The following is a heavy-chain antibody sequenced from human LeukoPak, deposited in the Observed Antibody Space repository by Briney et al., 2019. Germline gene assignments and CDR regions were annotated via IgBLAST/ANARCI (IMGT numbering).Heavy chain of an antibody. CDR3: ARSTGTIGVAEYFQH. V-gene: IGHV1-69*13. D-gene: IGHD1-1*01. CDR2: IIPIFGTA. CDR1: GGTFSSYA. Sequence: SVKVSCKASGGTFSSYAIIWVRQAPGQGLEWMGGIIPIFGTANYAQKFQGRVTITADESTSTAYMELSSLRSEDTAVYYCARSTGTIGVAEYFQHWGQGTLVTVSS. J-gene: IGHJ1*01.